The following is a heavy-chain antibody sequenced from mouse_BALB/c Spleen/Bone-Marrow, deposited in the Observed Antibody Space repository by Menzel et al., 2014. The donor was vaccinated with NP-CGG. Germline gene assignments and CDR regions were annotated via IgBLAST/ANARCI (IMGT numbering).Heavy chain of an antibody. CDR2: ISGGGSYT. V-gene: IGHV5-9-2*01. D-gene: IGHD2-4*01. J-gene: IGHJ3*01. CDR1: GFTFSNYG. Sequence: EVQLQQSGGGLVKSGGSLKLSCAASGFTFSNYGMSWVRQTPEKRLEWVATISGGGSYTFYSDSVEGRFTISRDNAKNNLYLQLSSLRSEDTALYYCARHAYYDQTEVSFVYWGQGTLVTVSA. CDR3: ARHAYYDQTEVSFVY.